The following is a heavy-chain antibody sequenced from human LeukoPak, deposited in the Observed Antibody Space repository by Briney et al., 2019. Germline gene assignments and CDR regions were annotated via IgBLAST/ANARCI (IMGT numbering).Heavy chain of an antibody. CDR1: AFTFSGFP. J-gene: IGHJ3*02. CDR3: AREGSGTYGLGGAFDI. D-gene: IGHD3-16*01. CDR2: TSHDGSNN. V-gene: IGHV3-30*15. Sequence: GRSLRLSCAASAFTFSGFPMHWVRQAPGKGLEWVATTSHDGSNNYYSDFMKGRFTISRDNSKNTLYLLMSSLRPEDTAVYYCAREGSGTYGLGGAFDIWGQGTLVTVSS.